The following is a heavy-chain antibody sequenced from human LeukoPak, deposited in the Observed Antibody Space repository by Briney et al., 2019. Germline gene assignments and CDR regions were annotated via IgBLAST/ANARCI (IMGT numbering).Heavy chain of an antibody. CDR2: IYYSGST. D-gene: IGHD3-22*01. CDR1: GGSISSYY. J-gene: IGHJ4*02. Sequence: SETLSLTCTVSGGSISSYYWSWIRQPPGKGLEWIGYIYYSGSTSYNPSLKSRVTISVDTSKNQFSLKLSSVTAADTAVYYCARGGLGRLTYYYDSSGYYSAYWGQGTLVTVSS. CDR3: ARGGLGRLTYYYDSSGYYSAY. V-gene: IGHV4-59*01.